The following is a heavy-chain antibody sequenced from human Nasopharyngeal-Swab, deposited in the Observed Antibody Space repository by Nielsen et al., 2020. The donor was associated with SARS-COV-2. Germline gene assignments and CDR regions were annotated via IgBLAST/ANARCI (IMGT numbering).Heavy chain of an antibody. J-gene: IGHJ6*02. CDR2: ISYDGPNK. V-gene: IGHV3-30-3*01. CDR3: ARPRRELRVYYGMDV. CDR1: GFTFSTYA. D-gene: IGHD1-7*01. Sequence: GGSLRLSCAASGFTFSTYAMNWVRQAPGKGLEWAAVISYDGPNKYYADSVKGRFTVSRDNSKNTLYLQMNSLRAEDTAVYYCARPRRELRVYYGMDVWGQGTTVTVSS.